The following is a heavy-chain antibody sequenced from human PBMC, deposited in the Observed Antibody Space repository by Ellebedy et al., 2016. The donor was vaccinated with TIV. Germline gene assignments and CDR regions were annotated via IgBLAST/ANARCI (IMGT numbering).Heavy chain of an antibody. D-gene: IGHD3-10*01. CDR3: ARGRYGP. J-gene: IGHJ5*02. V-gene: IGHV3-13*01. CDR1: GFTFSNYD. Sequence: GESLKISCAASGFTFSNYDMHWVRQATGKGLEWVSGIGTAGDTYYPGSAKGRFTISRENAKNSLFLQMNSLRDGDTAVYYCARGRYGPWGQGTLVTVSS. CDR2: IGTAGDT.